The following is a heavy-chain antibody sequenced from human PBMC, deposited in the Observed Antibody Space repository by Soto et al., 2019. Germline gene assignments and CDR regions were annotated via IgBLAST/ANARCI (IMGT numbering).Heavy chain of an antibody. D-gene: IGHD2-15*01. CDR1: GFTFSSYA. V-gene: IGHV3-23*01. J-gene: IGHJ4*02. Sequence: EVQLLESGGGLVQPGGSLRLSCAASGFTFSSYAMSWVRQAPGKGLEWVSAISGSGGSTYYADSVKGRFTISRDNSNNTLYLQMNSLRAEDTAVYYCAKDPLLYCSGGSCYSLYFDYWGQGTLVTVSS. CDR2: ISGSGGST. CDR3: AKDPLLYCSGGSCYSLYFDY.